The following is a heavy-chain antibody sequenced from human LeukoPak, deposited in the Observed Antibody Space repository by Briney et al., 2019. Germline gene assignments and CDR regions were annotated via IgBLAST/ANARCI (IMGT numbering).Heavy chain of an antibody. CDR3: ARVRSGYYSEAFNI. J-gene: IGHJ3*02. Sequence: KTSETLSLTCAVSGYSISSGYYWGWIRQPPGKGLEWIGSFYRDGSHYYNPSLKTRVTISIDTSKNHLFLKMTSMTAVDTGIYYCARVRSGYYSEAFNIWGQGTMVTVSS. D-gene: IGHD3-22*01. V-gene: IGHV4-38-2*01. CDR2: FYRDGSH. CDR1: GYSISSGYY.